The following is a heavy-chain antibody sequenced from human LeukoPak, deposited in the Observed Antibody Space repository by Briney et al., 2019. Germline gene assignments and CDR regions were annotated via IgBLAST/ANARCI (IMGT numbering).Heavy chain of an antibody. Sequence: PGGSLRLSCAASGFIFTDYWMYWVRQAPGRGLAWVANIKEDGSEKNYVDSVKGRFTISRDNAKNSLYLQMNSLRVEDTAVYYCARALAVAGTGYWGQGTLVTVSS. J-gene: IGHJ4*02. V-gene: IGHV3-7*01. CDR1: GFIFTDYW. D-gene: IGHD6-19*01. CDR2: IKEDGSEK. CDR3: ARALAVAGTGY.